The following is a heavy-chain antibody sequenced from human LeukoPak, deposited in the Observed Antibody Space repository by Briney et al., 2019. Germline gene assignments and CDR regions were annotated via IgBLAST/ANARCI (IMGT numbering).Heavy chain of an antibody. CDR2: IYYSGST. Sequence: SETLSLTCTVSGGSISSSSYYWSWIRQPPGKELEWIGYIYYSGSTNYNPSLKSRVTISVDTSKNQFSLKLNSVTAADTAVYYCARDKGRAFDIWGQGTMVTVSS. J-gene: IGHJ3*02. CDR3: ARDKGRAFDI. CDR1: GGSISSSSYY. V-gene: IGHV4-61*01.